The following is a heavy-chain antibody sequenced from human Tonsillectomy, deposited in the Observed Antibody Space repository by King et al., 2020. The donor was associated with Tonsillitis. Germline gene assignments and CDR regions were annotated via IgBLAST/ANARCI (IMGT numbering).Heavy chain of an antibody. J-gene: IGHJ3*01. D-gene: IGHD4-17*01. Sequence: VQLVESGGGLVQPGGSLRLSCGVSGFNFSRYGMHWVRQAPGKGLEWVSAISGSGGSTYYADSVKGRFTISRDNPKNTLYLQMNSLRAEDTAVYYCANLEGAEYGDFLDFWGQGTMVTVSS. CDR1: GFNFSRYG. CDR3: ANLEGAEYGDFLDF. V-gene: IGHV3-23*04. CDR2: ISGSGGST.